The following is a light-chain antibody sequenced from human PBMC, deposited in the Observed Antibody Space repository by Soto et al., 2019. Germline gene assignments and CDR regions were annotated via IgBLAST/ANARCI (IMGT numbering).Light chain of an antibody. J-gene: IGKJ3*01. Sequence: IVMTQSPDSLAVSLGERATINCRSSQTFLYRPDNENYLAWYQQKSGQPPKLLIYWTSTRASGVPDRFSGSGSGTDFTLTITHLQAEDAAVYYCQQFYSSPYTVGPGTNVAVK. CDR3: QQFYSSPYT. V-gene: IGKV4-1*01. CDR1: QTFLYRPDNENY. CDR2: WTS.